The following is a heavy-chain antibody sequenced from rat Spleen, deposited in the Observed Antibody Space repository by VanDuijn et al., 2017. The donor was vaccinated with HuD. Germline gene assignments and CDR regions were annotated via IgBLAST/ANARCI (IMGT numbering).Heavy chain of an antibody. D-gene: IGHD1-11*01. J-gene: IGHJ4*01. V-gene: IGHV5-25*01. CDR2: ISTSGSRT. CDR1: GFTFSNYY. CDR3: ARLNYGGLGVMDA. Sequence: EVQLVESGGGLVQPGRSLKLSCAASGFTFSNYYMAWVRQAPKKGLEWVATISTSGSRTYYPDSVKGRFTISRDNAKNTLYLQMDTLTSGDTATYFCARLNYGGLGVMDAWGQGASVTVSS.